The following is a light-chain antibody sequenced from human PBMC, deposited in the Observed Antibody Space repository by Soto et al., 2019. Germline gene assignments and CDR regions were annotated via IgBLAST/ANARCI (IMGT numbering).Light chain of an antibody. Sequence: QSVLTQPPSVSGAPGERVTISCTGSSSDIGAGYRVRWYQQVPGKAPKLLIYDNTNPPSGVPARFSGSKSGTSASLAISGLQAEDEADYYCQSFDKYLRAVVFGGGTKLTVL. CDR3: QSFDKYLRAVV. CDR1: SSDIGAGYR. V-gene: IGLV1-40*01. CDR2: DNT. J-gene: IGLJ2*01.